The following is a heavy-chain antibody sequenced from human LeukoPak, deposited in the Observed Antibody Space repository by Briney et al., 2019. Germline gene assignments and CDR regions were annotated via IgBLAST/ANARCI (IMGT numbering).Heavy chain of an antibody. CDR2: IYPSGGGT. CDR3: ARVYSGYSIDL. V-gene: IGHV1-46*01. J-gene: IGHJ5*02. CDR1: GYTFTSYY. Sequence: ASVKVSCKASGYTFTSYYMHWVRQAPGHGLVWMGIIYPSGGGTSYAQKFQGRVTMTRDTSTSTLYMELSSLTSEDTAVYYCARVYSGYSIDLWGQGPLVTVSS. D-gene: IGHD3-22*01.